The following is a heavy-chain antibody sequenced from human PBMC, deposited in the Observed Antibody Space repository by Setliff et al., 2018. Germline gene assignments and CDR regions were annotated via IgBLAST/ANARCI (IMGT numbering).Heavy chain of an antibody. J-gene: IGHJ4*02. CDR3: ARANSGYSYGYDY. D-gene: IGHD5-18*01. Sequence: PGGSLRLSCAASGFTFSSYEMNWVRQAQGKGLEWVSYISSSGSTIYYADSVKGRFTISRDNSKNTLYLQMNSLRAEDTAVYYCARANSGYSYGYDYWGQGTLVTVSS. V-gene: IGHV3-48*03. CDR1: GFTFSSYE. CDR2: ISSSGSTI.